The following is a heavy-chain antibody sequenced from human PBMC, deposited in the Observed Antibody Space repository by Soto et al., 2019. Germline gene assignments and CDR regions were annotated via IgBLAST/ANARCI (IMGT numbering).Heavy chain of an antibody. Sequence: ELQLLESGGGLVQPGGSLRLSCAASGFTFRSYAMSWVRQAPGKGLEGVSAISGRGGSTYYADSVKGRFTISRDNSKNTLYLQMNSLRAEDTAVYYCAKGPSRVVRGDFDYWGQGTLVTVSS. CDR2: ISGRGGST. J-gene: IGHJ4*02. D-gene: IGHD3-3*01. CDR3: AKGPSRVVRGDFDY. V-gene: IGHV3-23*01. CDR1: GFTFRSYA.